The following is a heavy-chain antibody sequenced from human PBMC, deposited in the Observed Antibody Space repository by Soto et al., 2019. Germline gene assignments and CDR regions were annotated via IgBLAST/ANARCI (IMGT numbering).Heavy chain of an antibody. CDR2: ISYDGSNK. CDR1: GFTFSSYA. J-gene: IGHJ5*02. CDR3: ARDRGLFDP. V-gene: IGHV3-30-3*01. Sequence: GSLRLSCAASGFTFSSYAMHWVRQAPGKGLEWVAVISYDGSNKYYADSVKGRFTISRDNSKNTLYLQMNSLRAEDTAVYYCARDRGLFDPWGQGTLVTVSS. D-gene: IGHD3-10*01.